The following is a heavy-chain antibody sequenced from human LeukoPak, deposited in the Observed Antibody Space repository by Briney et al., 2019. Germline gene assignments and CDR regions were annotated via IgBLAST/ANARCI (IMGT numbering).Heavy chain of an antibody. CDR2: IYRSGTT. CDR1: GYSTSSGFH. J-gene: IGHJ4*02. D-gene: IGHD1-1*01. CDR3: ARGNWNDAGGDF. V-gene: IGHV4-38-2*01. Sequence: SETLSLTCVVSGYSTSSGFHWGWIRQPPGKGLEWIGSIYRSGTTYYNPSLKSRVTISVDTSKNQFSLKLTSVTAADTAVYYCARGNWNDAGGDFWGQGTLVTVSS.